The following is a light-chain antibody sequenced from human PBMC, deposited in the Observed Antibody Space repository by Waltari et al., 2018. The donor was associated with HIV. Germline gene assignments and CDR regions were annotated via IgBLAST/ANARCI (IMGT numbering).Light chain of an antibody. CDR3: MQTIQPPYT. CDR1: QSLLNSAGKTY. J-gene: IGKJ2*01. V-gene: IGKV2D-29*01. Sequence: DVVMTQTPLSLSVIHGQPASISCKSSQSLLNSAGKTYLYWYLQKSGHPPQLLIYEVSNRFSWVPARFSGSGSGADFTLKISRVELEDVGVYYCMQTIQPPYTFGQGTNLEIK. CDR2: EVS.